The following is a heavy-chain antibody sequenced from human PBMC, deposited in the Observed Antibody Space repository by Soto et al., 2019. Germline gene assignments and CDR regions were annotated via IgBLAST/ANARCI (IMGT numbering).Heavy chain of an antibody. Sequence: GGSLRLSCAASGLSVSRNYMHWVRQAPGKGLEWVAVLSYDGSNKYYADSVKGRFTISRDNSKNTLYLQMDSLRTEDTALYYCARDVESGSSQYYYYFYGMDVWGQGTTVTAP. V-gene: IGHV3-30-3*01. CDR2: LSYDGSNK. J-gene: IGHJ6*02. CDR3: ARDVESGSSQYYYYFYGMDV. CDR1: GLSVSRNY. D-gene: IGHD1-26*01.